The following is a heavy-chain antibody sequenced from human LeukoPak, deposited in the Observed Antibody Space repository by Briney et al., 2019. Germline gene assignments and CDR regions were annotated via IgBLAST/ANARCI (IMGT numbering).Heavy chain of an antibody. Sequence: ASVKVSCKASGYTFTSYGISWVRQAPGQGLEWMGWISAYNGNTNYAQKLQGRVTMTTDTSTSTAYMELRSLRSDDTAVYYCARSRLAAADYYYYYMDVWGKGTTVTVSS. J-gene: IGHJ6*03. V-gene: IGHV1-18*01. D-gene: IGHD6-13*01. CDR2: ISAYNGNT. CDR3: ARSRLAAADYYYYYMDV. CDR1: GYTFTSYG.